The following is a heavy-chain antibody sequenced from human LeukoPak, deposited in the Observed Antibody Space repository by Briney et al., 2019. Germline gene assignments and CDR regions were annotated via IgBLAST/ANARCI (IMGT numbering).Heavy chain of an antibody. CDR1: GGSFSGYY. J-gene: IGHJ6*03. V-gene: IGHV4-34*01. Sequence: SETLSLTCAVYGGSFSGYYWGWIRQPPGKGLEWIGSIYYSGTTNYNPSLKSRVTISVDTSKNQFSLKLSSVTAADTAVYYCARLSGAFYFYYYMDVWGKGTTVTISS. CDR2: IYYSGTT. D-gene: IGHD1-26*01. CDR3: ARLSGAFYFYYYMDV.